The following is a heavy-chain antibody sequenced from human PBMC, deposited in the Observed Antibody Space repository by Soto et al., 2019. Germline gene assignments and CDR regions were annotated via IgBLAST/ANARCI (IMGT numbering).Heavy chain of an antibody. CDR1: GFPFSSYV. V-gene: IGHV3-23*01. D-gene: IGHD3-10*01. CDR2: ISGGGGST. J-gene: IGHJ6*02. Sequence: DVQLLESGGGLVQPGGSLRLSCAVSGFPFSSYVMTWVRQAPGKGLEWVSVISGGGGSTNYAESVKGRFTISRDNSENTLYLKMNSLRAEDTAVYYCAKAVTLVRGINPYSYGLDVWGQGTTVTVSS. CDR3: AKAVTLVRGINPYSYGLDV.